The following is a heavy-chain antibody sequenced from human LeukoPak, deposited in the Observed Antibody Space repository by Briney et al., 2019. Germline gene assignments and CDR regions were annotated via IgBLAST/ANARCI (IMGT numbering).Heavy chain of an antibody. D-gene: IGHD3-22*01. J-gene: IGHJ6*02. V-gene: IGHV4-34*01. Sequence: SEPLSLTCAVYGGSFSGYYWSWIRPPPGKGLEWIGAINHSGSTNYNPSLKSRVTISVDTSKNQFSLELNSVTPEDTAVYYCARDRPPGVIYYYYGMDVWGQGTTVTVSS. CDR3: ARDRPPGVIYYYYGMDV. CDR2: INHSGST. CDR1: GGSFSGYY.